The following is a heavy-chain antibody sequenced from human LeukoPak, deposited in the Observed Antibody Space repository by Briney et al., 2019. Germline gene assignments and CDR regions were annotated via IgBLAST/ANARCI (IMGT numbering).Heavy chain of an antibody. CDR1: GYSFTSYW. J-gene: IGHJ4*02. V-gene: IGHV5-51*01. CDR2: IYPGDSDT. D-gene: IGHD6-13*01. CDR3: ARLGIAAAALYYFDY. Sequence: GESLQISCQGSGYSFTSYWIGWVRQMPGKGLEWMGIIYPGDSDTRYSPSFQGQVTISADKSISTAYLQWSSLKASDTAMYYCARLGIAAAALYYFDYWGQGTLVTVSS.